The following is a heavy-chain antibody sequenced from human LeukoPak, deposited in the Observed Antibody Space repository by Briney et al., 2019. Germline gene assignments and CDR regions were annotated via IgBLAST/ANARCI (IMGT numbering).Heavy chain of an antibody. CDR2: INPSGGST. CDR1: GYTFTSYY. Sequence: GASVKVSCKASGYTFTSYYMHWVRQAPGRGLEWMGIINPSGGSTSYTQKFQGRVTMTRDTSTSTVYMELSSLRSEDTAVYYCARELPGIGEPEIRGVYCGMDVWGKGTTVTVSS. CDR3: ARELPGIGEPEIRGVYCGMDV. V-gene: IGHV1-46*01. D-gene: IGHD3-10*01. J-gene: IGHJ6*04.